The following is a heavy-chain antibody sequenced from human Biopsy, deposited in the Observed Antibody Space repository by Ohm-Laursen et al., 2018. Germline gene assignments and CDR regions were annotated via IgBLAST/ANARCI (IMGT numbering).Heavy chain of an antibody. Sequence: SETLSLTCGVSGFSISSGFHWAWIRQPPGKGLERIGFIYHTGTTTYNPSFKSRVAMAVDTSKNQFSLTLNSVTAADTAVYYCARMKGRGYFDYWGQGTLVIVSS. CDR2: IYHTGTT. J-gene: IGHJ4*02. V-gene: IGHV4-38-2*01. CDR3: ARMKGRGYFDY. D-gene: IGHD2-15*01. CDR1: GFSISSGFH.